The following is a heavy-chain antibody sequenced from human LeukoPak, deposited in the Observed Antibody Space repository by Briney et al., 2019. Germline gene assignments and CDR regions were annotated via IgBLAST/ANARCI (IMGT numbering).Heavy chain of an antibody. CDR2: INHSGST. Sequence: PGGSLRLSCAASGFTFSSYAMSWVRQPPGKGLEWIGEINHSGSTNYNPSLKSRVTISVDTSKNQFSLKLSSVTAADTAVYYCARGASTATTLSFDYWGQGTLVTVSS. J-gene: IGHJ4*02. D-gene: IGHD4-17*01. CDR3: ARGASTATTLSFDY. V-gene: IGHV4-34*01. CDR1: GFTFSSYA.